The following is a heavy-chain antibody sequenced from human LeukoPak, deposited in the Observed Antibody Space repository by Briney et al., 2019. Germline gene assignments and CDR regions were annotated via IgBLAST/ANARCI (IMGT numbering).Heavy chain of an antibody. CDR1: GFTFSSYW. J-gene: IGHJ4*02. CDR2: IKQDGSEK. Sequence: GGSLRLSCAASGFTFSSYWMSWVRQAPGKGLEWVANIKQDGSEKYYADSVKGRFTISRDNSKNTLYLQMNSLRAEDTAVYYCAKDHGGNSGGFDYWGQGTLVTVSS. V-gene: IGHV3-7*01. D-gene: IGHD4-23*01. CDR3: AKDHGGNSGGFDY.